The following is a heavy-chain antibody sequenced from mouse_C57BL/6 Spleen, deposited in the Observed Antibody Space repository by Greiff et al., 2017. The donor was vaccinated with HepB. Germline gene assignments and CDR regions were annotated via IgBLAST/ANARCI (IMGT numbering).Heavy chain of an antibody. J-gene: IGHJ2*01. CDR1: GFTFSDYG. CDR2: ISSGSSTI. V-gene: IGHV5-17*01. Sequence: EVKLQESGGGLVKPGGSLKLSCAASGFTFSDYGMHWVRQAPEKGLEWVAYISSGSSTIYYADTVKGRFTISRDNAKNTLFLQMTSLRSEDTAMYYGARNGPLATIVAKGGYFDYWGQGTTLTVSS. CDR3: ARNGPLATIVAKGGYFDY. D-gene: IGHD1-1*01.